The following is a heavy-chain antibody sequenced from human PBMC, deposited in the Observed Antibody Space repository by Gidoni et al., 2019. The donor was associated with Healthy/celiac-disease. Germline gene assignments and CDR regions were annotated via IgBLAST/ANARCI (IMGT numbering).Heavy chain of an antibody. CDR2: IYYSGST. V-gene: IGHV4-61*01. CDR3: ARAVHWVQLTFDY. CDR1: GCSVSSGSYY. D-gene: IGHD5-18*01. J-gene: IGHJ4*02. Sequence: QVQLQESGPGLVKPSATLSLTCTVSGCSVSSGSYYWSWIRQPPGKGLEWIGYIYYSGSTNYNPSLKSRVTISVDTSKNQFSLKLSSVTAADTAVYYCARAVHWVQLTFDYWGQGTLVTVSS.